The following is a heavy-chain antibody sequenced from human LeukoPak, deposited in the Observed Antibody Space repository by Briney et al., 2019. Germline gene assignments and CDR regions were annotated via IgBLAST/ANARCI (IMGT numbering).Heavy chain of an antibody. V-gene: IGHV5-51*01. CDR2: IYPGDSDT. D-gene: IGHD6-6*01. CDR1: GYSFTSYW. CDR3: ARVSRSGAARIDY. Sequence: PGESLKISRKGAGYSFTSYWIGWVRQMPGKGLEWMGIIYPGDSDTRYSPSFQGQVTISADRSISTAYLQWSSLKASDTAMYYCARVSRSGAARIDYWGQGTLVTVSS. J-gene: IGHJ4*02.